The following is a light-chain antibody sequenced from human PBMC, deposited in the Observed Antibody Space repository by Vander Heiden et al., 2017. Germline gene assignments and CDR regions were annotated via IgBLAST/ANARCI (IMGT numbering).Light chain of an antibody. Sequence: DIQLTQSPSSLSASVGDRVTSTFRASQSISSYLNWHPQKPGKAPKLLIHAASTLHSGAPSWFRGSGSGTDFTLTTRSLQPEDFAPYYCQQSYSTPRTFGQGTKVEIK. CDR3: QQSYSTPRT. J-gene: IGKJ1*01. V-gene: IGKV1-39*01. CDR2: AAS. CDR1: QSISSY.